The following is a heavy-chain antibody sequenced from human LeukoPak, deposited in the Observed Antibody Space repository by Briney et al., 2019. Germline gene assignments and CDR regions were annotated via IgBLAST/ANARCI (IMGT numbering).Heavy chain of an antibody. J-gene: IGHJ4*02. CDR2: IWYDGSNK. D-gene: IGHD6-13*01. CDR3: ANPIEAFSSSWQFDY. CDR1: GFTFSSYG. Sequence: GGSLRLSCAASGFTFSSYGMHWVRQAPGKGLEWVAVIWYDGSNKYYADSVKGRFTISRDNSKNTLYLQMNSLRAEDTAVYYCANPIEAFSSSWQFDYWGQGTLVTVSS. V-gene: IGHV3-33*06.